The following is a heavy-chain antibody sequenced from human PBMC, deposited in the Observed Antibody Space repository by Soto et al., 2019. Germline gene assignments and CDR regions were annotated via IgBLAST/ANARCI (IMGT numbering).Heavy chain of an antibody. CDR2: ISSSSSYI. J-gene: IGHJ5*02. V-gene: IGHV3-21*01. D-gene: IGHD3-22*01. Sequence: XGCLRLSFAACGFTFSSYSMNWGGQGQGKGLEWVSSISSSSSYIYYADSVKGRFTISRDNAKNSLYLQMNSLRAEDTAVYYCARYPLESPYDSSGYYRRFDPCGQGTLVTVSS. CDR3: ARYPLESPYDSSGYYRRFDP. CDR1: GFTFSSYS.